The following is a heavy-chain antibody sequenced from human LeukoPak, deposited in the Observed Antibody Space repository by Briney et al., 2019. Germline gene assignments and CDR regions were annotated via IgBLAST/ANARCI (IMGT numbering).Heavy chain of an antibody. Sequence: PGRSLRFSCAASGFTFSSYGMHWVRQAPGKGLEWVAVIWYDGSTKYYADSVKGRFTTSRDNSKNTLYLQMNSLRAEDTAVYYCAREAVGDGGFDIWGQGTMVTVSS. V-gene: IGHV3-33*01. CDR3: AREAVGDGGFDI. CDR1: GFTFSSYG. J-gene: IGHJ3*02. D-gene: IGHD2-21*02. CDR2: IWYDGSTK.